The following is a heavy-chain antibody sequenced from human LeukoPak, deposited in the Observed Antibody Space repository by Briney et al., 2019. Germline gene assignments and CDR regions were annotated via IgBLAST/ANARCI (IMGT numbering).Heavy chain of an antibody. CDR2: INPSGGST. D-gene: IGHD4-23*01. J-gene: IGHJ6*03. CDR1: GYTFTSYY. V-gene: IGHV1-46*01. CDR3: ARTRVVTQSYYYYYMDV. Sequence: ASVKVSCKASGYTFTSYYMHWVRQAPGQGLEWMGIINPSGGSTSYAQEVQGRVTMTRDMSTSTVYMELSSLRSEDTAVYYCARTRVVTQSYYYYYMDVWGKGTTVTVSS.